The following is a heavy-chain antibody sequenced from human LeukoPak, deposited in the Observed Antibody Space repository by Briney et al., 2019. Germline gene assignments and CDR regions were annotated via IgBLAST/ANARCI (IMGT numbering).Heavy chain of an antibody. CDR3: ARVGKAYYYDSSGYSLSPYFDY. Sequence: GASVKVSCKASGGTFSSYAISWVRQAPGQGLEWMGGIIPIFGTANYAQKFQGRVTITADESTSTAYMELSSLRSEDTAVYYCARVGKAYYYDSSGYSLSPYFDYWGQGTLVTVSS. V-gene: IGHV1-69*13. CDR1: GGTFSSYA. CDR2: IIPIFGTA. D-gene: IGHD3-22*01. J-gene: IGHJ4*02.